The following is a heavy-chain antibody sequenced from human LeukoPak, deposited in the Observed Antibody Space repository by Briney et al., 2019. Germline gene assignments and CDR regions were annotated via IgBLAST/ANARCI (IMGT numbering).Heavy chain of an antibody. CDR1: GGSFSGYY. CDR3: ARERAVAGIDY. V-gene: IGHV3-66*01. D-gene: IGHD6-19*01. Sequence: ETLSLTCAVYGGSFSGYYWSWVRQAPGKGLEWVSVIYSGGSTYYADSVKGRFTISRDNSKNTLYLQMNSLRAEDTAVYYCARERAVAGIDYWGQGTLVTVSS. J-gene: IGHJ4*02. CDR2: IYSGGST.